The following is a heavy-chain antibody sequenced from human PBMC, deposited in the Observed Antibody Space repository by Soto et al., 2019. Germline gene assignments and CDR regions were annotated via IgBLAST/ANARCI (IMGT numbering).Heavy chain of an antibody. Sequence: EVQLVESGGNLIQPGGSLRLSCAASGFTVTNKYMTWVRQAPGKGLEWVSLIYSGGAKSYADSVMGRFTISRDNSKVILDPQGNSLRAEDTAVYYCARIDYGDYGCYFDLWGRGTLVTVSS. CDR2: IYSGGAK. D-gene: IGHD4-17*01. J-gene: IGHJ2*01. CDR3: ARIDYGDYGCYFDL. V-gene: IGHV3-53*01. CDR1: GFTVTNKY.